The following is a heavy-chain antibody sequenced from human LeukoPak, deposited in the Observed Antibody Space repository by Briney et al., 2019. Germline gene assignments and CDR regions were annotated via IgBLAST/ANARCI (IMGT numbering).Heavy chain of an antibody. CDR1: GFTLSNHW. V-gene: IGHV3-7*03. CDR3: ARNNGMDV. Sequence: GGSPRLSCAASGFTLSNHWMTWVRQVPGRGPEWVANVNRDGSETYYLDSVKGRFTISKDNAKNSLYLQMNSLRAEDTALYHCARNNGMDVWGQGTTVIVSS. J-gene: IGHJ6*02. CDR2: VNRDGSET.